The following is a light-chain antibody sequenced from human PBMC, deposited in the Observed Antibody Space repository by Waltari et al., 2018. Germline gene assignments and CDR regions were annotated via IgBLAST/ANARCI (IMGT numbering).Light chain of an antibody. CDR3: MQALQTPWT. CDR1: QSLLHSNGYNY. Sequence: DIVMTQSPLSLPVPPGEPASISCRSSQSLLHSNGYNYLDWYLQKPGQSPQLLIYSGSNRASGVPDRFSGSGSGTDFTLKISRVEAEDVGVYYCMQALQTPWTFGQGTKVEIK. V-gene: IGKV2-28*01. J-gene: IGKJ1*01. CDR2: SGS.